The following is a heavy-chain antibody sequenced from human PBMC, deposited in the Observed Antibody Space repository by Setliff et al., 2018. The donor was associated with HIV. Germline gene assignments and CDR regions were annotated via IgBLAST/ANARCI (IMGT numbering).Heavy chain of an antibody. Sequence: ASVKVSCKASGYTFSNYGITWVRQAPGQGLEWMGWITSYNGNTNYAKKFKGRVTMTTDTSTSTAYMELKSLRSEDTAVYYCARDHHSGRGSNFPWYSDLWGRGTLVTVSS. CDR1: GYTFSNYG. CDR3: ARDHHSGRGSNFPWYSDL. D-gene: IGHD1-26*01. CDR2: ITSYNGNT. J-gene: IGHJ2*01. V-gene: IGHV1-18*01.